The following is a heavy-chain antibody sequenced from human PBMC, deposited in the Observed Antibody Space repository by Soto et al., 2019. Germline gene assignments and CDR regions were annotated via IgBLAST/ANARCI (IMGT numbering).Heavy chain of an antibody. CDR2: ISAYNGNT. V-gene: IGHV1-18*01. CDR3: ARDPRRVVVVPAAKVKLDY. Sequence: QVQLVQSGAEVKKPGASVKVSCKASGYTFTSYGISWVRQAPGQGLEWMGWISAYNGNTNYAQKLQGRVTMTTDASTSTAYMELRSLRSDDTAVYYCARDPRRVVVVPAAKVKLDYWGQGTLVTVSS. J-gene: IGHJ4*02. D-gene: IGHD2-2*01. CDR1: GYTFTSYG.